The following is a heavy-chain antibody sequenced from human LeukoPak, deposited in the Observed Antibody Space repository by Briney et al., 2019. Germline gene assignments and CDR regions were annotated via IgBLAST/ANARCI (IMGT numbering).Heavy chain of an antibody. D-gene: IGHD3-10*01. CDR2: FDSEENKK. CDR1: GYTLTALS. Sequence: ASVKVSCKVSGYTLTALSIHWVRQAPGKGLEWMGGFDSEENKKVYAQRFQGRVTMTEDTSTHTAYMELSSLRSDDTAVYYCTAEAWFGGFDIWGQGTVVTVSS. CDR3: TAEAWFGGFDI. V-gene: IGHV1-24*01. J-gene: IGHJ3*02.